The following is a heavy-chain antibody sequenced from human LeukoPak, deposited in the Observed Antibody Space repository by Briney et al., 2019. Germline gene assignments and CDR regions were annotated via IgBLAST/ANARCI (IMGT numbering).Heavy chain of an antibody. J-gene: IGHJ4*02. Sequence: PGGSLRLSCAASGFTFSSYAMHWVRQAPGKGLEWVAVISYDGSNKYYADSVKGRFTISRDNSKNTLYLQMNSLRAEDTAVYYCAKSSRPATAISPFDYWGQGTLVTVSS. V-gene: IGHV3-30-3*02. D-gene: IGHD2-2*02. CDR1: GFTFSSYA. CDR2: ISYDGSNK. CDR3: AKSSRPATAISPFDY.